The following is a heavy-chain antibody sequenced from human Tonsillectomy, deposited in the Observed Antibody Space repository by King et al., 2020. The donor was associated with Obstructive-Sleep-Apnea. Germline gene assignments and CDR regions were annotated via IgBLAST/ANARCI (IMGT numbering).Heavy chain of an antibody. CDR1: GFTFSSYA. D-gene: IGHD1-26*01. CDR2: ISYDGSNK. J-gene: IGHJ4*02. CDR3: ARVLLGAFDY. Sequence: VQLVESGGGVVQPGRSLRLSCAASGFTFSSYAIHWVRQAPGKGLEWVAVISYDGSNKYYADSVKGRFTISRDNSKNTLYLQINSLRAEDTAVYYCARVLLGAFDYGGQGTLVTVSS. V-gene: IGHV3-30*04.